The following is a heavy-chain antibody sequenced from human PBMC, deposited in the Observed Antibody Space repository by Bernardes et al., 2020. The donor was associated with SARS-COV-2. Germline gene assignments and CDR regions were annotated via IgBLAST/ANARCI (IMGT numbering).Heavy chain of an antibody. J-gene: IGHJ6*02. CDR3: ARTEYSSSWYPGVVYYYYGMDV. V-gene: IGHV3-64D*06. D-gene: IGHD6-13*01. Sequence: GSLRLSCSASGFTFSSFGMHWVRQAPGKGLEYVSAISADGNSPYYADSVKDRFTISRDNSKNTLYLQMSSLRPDDTAVYYCARTEYSSSWYPGVVYYYYGMDVWGQGTTVTVSS. CDR1: GFTFSSFG. CDR2: ISADGNSP.